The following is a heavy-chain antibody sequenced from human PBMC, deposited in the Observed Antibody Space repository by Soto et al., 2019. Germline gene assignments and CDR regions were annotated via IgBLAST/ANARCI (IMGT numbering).Heavy chain of an antibody. J-gene: IGHJ5*02. Sequence: QVQLVESGGGVVQPGRSLRLSCAASGFTFSTYAMHWVRQAPGKGLEWVSFISYDGSKKYYADSVKGRFTISRDTSKNTLYLQMNSLRTEDRHMYYFTRGSSSWSNWFDPWGQGTLVTVSS. D-gene: IGHD6-13*01. CDR1: GFTFSTYA. CDR2: ISYDGSKK. CDR3: TRGSSSWSNWFDP. V-gene: IGHV3-30*01.